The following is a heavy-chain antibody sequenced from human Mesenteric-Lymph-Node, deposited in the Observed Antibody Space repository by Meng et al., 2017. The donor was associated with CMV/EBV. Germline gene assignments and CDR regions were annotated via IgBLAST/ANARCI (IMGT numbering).Heavy chain of an antibody. CDR1: GYPFTGSS. D-gene: IGHD6-13*01. CDR3: ARDHQAYSSSWIDY. J-gene: IGHJ4*02. CDR2: INPNSGGT. Sequence: ASGYPFTGSSRPWVRQAPGQGLEWMGRINPNSGGTNYAQKFQGRVTMTRDTSISTAYMELSRLRSDDTAVYYCARDHQAYSSSWIDYWGQGTLVTVSS. V-gene: IGHV1-2*06.